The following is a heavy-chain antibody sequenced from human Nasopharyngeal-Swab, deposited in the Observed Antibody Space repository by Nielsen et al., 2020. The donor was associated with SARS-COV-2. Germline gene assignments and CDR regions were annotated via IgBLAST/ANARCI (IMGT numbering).Heavy chain of an antibody. CDR2: IMPVGSAE. V-gene: IGHV3-7*02. CDR1: GFTFSNSW. CDR3: VGGHGES. D-gene: IGHD3-3*01. J-gene: IGHJ5*02. Sequence: GGSLRLSCAASGFTFSNSWMSWARQAPGKGPEWVAIIMPVGSAEYYVDSVRGRFTISTDPDKNSMSLQMDGLNAEETAVYFCVGGHGESWGQGTLVTVSS.